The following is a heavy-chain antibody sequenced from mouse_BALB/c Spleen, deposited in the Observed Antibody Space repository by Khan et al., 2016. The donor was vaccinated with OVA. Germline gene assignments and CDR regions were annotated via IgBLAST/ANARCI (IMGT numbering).Heavy chain of an antibody. CDR3: ARSYYYGSSTWFAY. CDR1: GYTFSSYW. D-gene: IGHD1-1*01. J-gene: IGHJ3*01. Sequence: QVQLQQPGAELVKPGASVKLSCKASGYTFSSYWMHWMKQRPGQGLEWIGEIDPSASHTNYNQKFKGKATLNVDKSSSTAYMHLSSLTSEDSAVYYCARSYYYGSSTWFAYWGQGTLVTVSA. CDR2: IDPSASHT. V-gene: IGHV1-69*02.